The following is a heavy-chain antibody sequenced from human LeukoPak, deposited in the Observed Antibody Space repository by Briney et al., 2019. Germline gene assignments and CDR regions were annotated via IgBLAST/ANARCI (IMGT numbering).Heavy chain of an antibody. CDR3: ARGGRSSSYYNNYGMAV. CDR1: VYALTRFD. V-gene: IGHV1-8*01. Sequence: ASVNLSCKASVYALTRFDINWVPQRAGQAREWMRGMNHKSGSTGYAPTLQGRVTITRDTSIDTAFMELSSLRTDATAVHYCARGGRSSSYYNNYGMAVWGQGTTI. CDR2: MNHKSGST. J-gene: IGHJ6*02. D-gene: IGHD6-13*01.